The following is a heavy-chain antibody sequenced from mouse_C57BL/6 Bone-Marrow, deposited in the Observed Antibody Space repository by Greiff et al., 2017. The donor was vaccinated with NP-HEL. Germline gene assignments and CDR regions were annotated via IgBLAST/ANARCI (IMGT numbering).Heavy chain of an antibody. CDR3: TTGFAY. Sequence: EVQLVESGAELVRPGASVKLSCTASGFNIKDDYMHWVKQRPEQGLEWIGWIDPENGDTAYASKFQGKATITADTSSNTAYLQLSSLTSEDTAVYYCTTGFAYWGQGTLVTVSA. CDR2: IDPENGDT. V-gene: IGHV14-4*01. CDR1: GFNIKDDY. J-gene: IGHJ3*01.